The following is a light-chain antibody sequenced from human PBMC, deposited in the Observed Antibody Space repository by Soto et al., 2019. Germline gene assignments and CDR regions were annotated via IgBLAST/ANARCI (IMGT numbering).Light chain of an antibody. Sequence: QAVVTQPPSASGAPGQRVTISCTGSSSNIGAGYDVHWYQQLPGTAPKLLIYGNSNRPSGVPDRFSGSKSGTSASLAITGLQAEDEADYYCQSYDSSLSGSSVFGGGTKVTVL. V-gene: IGLV1-40*01. CDR2: GNS. CDR3: QSYDSSLSGSSV. CDR1: SSNIGAGYD. J-gene: IGLJ3*02.